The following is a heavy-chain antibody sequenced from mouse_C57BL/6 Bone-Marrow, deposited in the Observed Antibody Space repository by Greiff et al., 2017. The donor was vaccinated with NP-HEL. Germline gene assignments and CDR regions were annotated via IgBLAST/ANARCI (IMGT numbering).Heavy chain of an antibody. D-gene: IGHD2-3*01. V-gene: IGHV2-9-1*01. J-gene: IGHJ2*01. Sequence: QVHVQQSGPGLVAPSQSLSITCTVSGFSLTSYAISWVRQPPGKGLEWLGVIWTGGGTNYNSALKSRLSISKDNSKSQVFLKMNRLQTDDTARDCCARNWLGDGYFHFDDWGQGTTLTVSS. CDR1: GFSLTSYA. CDR3: ARNWLGDGYFHFDD. CDR2: IWTGGGT.